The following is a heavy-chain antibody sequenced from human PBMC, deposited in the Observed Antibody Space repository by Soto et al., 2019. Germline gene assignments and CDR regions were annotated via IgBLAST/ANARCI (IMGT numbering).Heavy chain of an antibody. CDR2: FGGCGPST. CDR1: GFTVNNYA. J-gene: IGHJ4*02. CDR3: ASRPDGFDL. V-gene: IGHV3-23*01. Sequence: QLLESGGGFVQPGGSLRLSCVVSGFTVNNYAMNWVRQAPGKGLEWVAGFGGCGPSTYYAACVKGRFSISRDETKNTLFLQTDSLTVDDTAVYYCASRPDGFDLWGQGTMVTVSS.